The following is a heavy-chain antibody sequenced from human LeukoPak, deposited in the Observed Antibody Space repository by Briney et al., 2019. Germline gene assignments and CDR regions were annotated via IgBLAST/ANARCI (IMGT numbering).Heavy chain of an antibody. V-gene: IGHV4-34*01. J-gene: IGHJ4*02. CDR1: GGSFSGYY. D-gene: IGHD1-7*01. CDR3: ARTGSYNWNYRAYYFDY. CDR2: INHSGST. Sequence: PSETLSLTCAVYGGSFSGYYWSWIRQRPGKGLEWIGEINHSGSTNYNPSLKSRVTISVDTSKNQFSLKLSSVTAADTAVYYCARTGSYNWNYRAYYFDYWGQGTLVTVSS.